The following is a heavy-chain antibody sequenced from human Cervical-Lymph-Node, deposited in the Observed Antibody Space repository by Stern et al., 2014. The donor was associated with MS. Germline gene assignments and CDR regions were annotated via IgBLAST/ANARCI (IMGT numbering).Heavy chain of an antibody. CDR2: IYWDDSK. J-gene: IGHJ4*02. D-gene: IGHD2-2*01. CDR1: GFSLSTSGVG. Sequence: QITLKESGPTLVKPTQTLTLTCTFSGFSLSTSGVGVGWIRQPPAKALEWLSFIYWDDSKRYSPSLKNRLTITKDTSKNQVVLTMNNMDPVDTATFYCATHAPGVVPAALDYWGQGTLVTVS. CDR3: ATHAPGVVPAALDY. V-gene: IGHV2-5*02.